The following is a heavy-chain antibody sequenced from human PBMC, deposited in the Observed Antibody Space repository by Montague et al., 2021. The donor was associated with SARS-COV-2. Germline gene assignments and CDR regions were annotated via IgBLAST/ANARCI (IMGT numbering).Heavy chain of an antibody. CDR1: GGSISSSGYY. J-gene: IGHJ4*02. Sequence: SETLSLTCTVSGGSISSSGYYWGWIRQPPGKGLEWIGSIYYSGSTYYNPSLKSRVTISVDTSKNQFSLKLSSVTAADTAVYYCARCPFMITFGGVIARDDYFDYWGQGTLVTVSS. CDR2: IYYSGST. V-gene: IGHV4-39*01. D-gene: IGHD3-16*02. CDR3: ARCPFMITFGGVIARDDYFDY.